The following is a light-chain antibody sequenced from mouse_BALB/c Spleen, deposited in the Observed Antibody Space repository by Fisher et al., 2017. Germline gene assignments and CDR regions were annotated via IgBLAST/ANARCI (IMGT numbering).Light chain of an antibody. J-gene: IGKJ1*01. Sequence: DIVMTQSTAIMSASPGEKVTMTCSASSSVSYMYWYQQKPGQPPKLLIYAASNQGSGVPARFSGSGSGTDFSLNIHPMEEDDTAMYFCQQSKEVPRTFGGGTKLEIK. CDR3: QQSKEVPRT. V-gene: IGKV3-2*01. CDR2: AAS. CDR1: SSVSY.